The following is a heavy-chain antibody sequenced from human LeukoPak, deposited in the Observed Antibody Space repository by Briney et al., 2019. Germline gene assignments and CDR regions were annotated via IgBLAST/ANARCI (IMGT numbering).Heavy chain of an antibody. CDR1: GFTFSSYA. CDR3: AREEGSGSYSFDH. D-gene: IGHD3-10*01. J-gene: IGHJ4*02. Sequence: GGYLRLSCAASGFTFSSYAMHWVRQAPGKGLEWVAIISYDGSNKYYADSVKGRFTISRDNSKNTLYLQMNCLRAEDTAVYYCAREEGSGSYSFDHWGQGTLVTVSS. CDR2: ISYDGSNK. V-gene: IGHV3-30*04.